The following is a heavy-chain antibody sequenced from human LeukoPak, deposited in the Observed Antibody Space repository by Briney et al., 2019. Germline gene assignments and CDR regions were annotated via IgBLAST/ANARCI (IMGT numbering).Heavy chain of an antibody. Sequence: ASVKVSCKASGYTFTGYYMHWVRQAPGQGLEWMGWINPNSGGTNYAQKFQGRVTMTRDTPISTAYMELSRLRSDDTAVYYCARDLGGSSWYPYYFDYWGQGTLVTVSS. CDR3: ARDLGGSSWYPYYFDY. CDR2: INPNSGGT. V-gene: IGHV1-2*02. D-gene: IGHD6-13*01. CDR1: GYTFTGYY. J-gene: IGHJ4*02.